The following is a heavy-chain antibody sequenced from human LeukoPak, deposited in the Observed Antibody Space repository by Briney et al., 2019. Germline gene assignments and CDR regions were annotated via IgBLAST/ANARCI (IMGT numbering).Heavy chain of an antibody. CDR2: ISGSGGST. D-gene: IGHD5-18*01. CDR1: GFTFSSYA. J-gene: IGHJ4*02. V-gene: IGHV3-23*01. Sequence: AGGSLRLSCAASGFTFSSYAMSWVRQAPGKGLEWVSAISGSGGSTYYADSVKGRFTISRDDSKSTLYLQMNSLRPEDTAVYYCAKEKLPSGYSFLTDYWGQGTLVTVSS. CDR3: AKEKLPSGYSFLTDY.